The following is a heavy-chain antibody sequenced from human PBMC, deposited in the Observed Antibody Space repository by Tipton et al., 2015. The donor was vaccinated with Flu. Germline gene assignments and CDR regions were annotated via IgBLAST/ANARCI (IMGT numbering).Heavy chain of an antibody. Sequence: SLRLSCAASGFTFDDYAMHWVRQAPGKGLEWVSGISWNSGSIGYADSVKGRFTISRDNAKNPLYLQMNSLRAEDTALYYCAKDAEILRTTRGGDFDYWGQGTLVTVSS. CDR3: AKDAEILRTTRGGDFDY. D-gene: IGHD2-21*01. V-gene: IGHV3-9*01. J-gene: IGHJ4*02. CDR1: GFTFDDYA. CDR2: ISWNSGSI.